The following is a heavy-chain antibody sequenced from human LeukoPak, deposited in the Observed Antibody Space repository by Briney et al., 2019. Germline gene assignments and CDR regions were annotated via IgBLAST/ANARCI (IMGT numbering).Heavy chain of an antibody. J-gene: IGHJ4*02. Sequence: PSETLSLTCTVSGGSISSYYWSWIRQPPGKGLEWIGYIYYSGSTNYNPSLKSRVTISVDTSKNQFSLKLSSVTAADTAVYYCARLGYRRPIDYWGQGTLVTVSS. CDR2: IYYSGST. CDR3: ARLGYRRPIDY. D-gene: IGHD1-1*01. CDR1: GGSISSYY. V-gene: IGHV4-59*01.